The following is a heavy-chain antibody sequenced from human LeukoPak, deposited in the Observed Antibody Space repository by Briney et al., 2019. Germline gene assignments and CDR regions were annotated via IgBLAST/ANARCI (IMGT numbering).Heavy chain of an antibody. CDR1: GFTVYSNY. D-gene: IGHD6-6*01. J-gene: IGHJ4*02. CDR2: IYSGGST. V-gene: IGHV3-53*01. CDR3: AREDWQLVDY. Sequence: GGSLRLSCAASGFTVYSNYMSWVRQAPGKGLEWVSVIYSGGSTYYADSVKGRFTISRDTSKNTVYLQMNSLRAEDTAVYYCAREDWQLVDYWGQGTLVTVSS.